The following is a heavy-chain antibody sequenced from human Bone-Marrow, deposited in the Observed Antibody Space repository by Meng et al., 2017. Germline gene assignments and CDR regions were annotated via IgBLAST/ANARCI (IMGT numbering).Heavy chain of an antibody. J-gene: IGHJ5*02. Sequence: SQTPSLTCAVSGYSISSGYYWGWIRQPPGKGLEWIGSIYHSGSTYYNPSLKSRVTISVDTSKNQFSLKLSSVTAADTAVYYWARVVPAARDWFDPWGQGTLVNVSS. V-gene: IGHV4-38-2*01. CDR3: ARVVPAARDWFDP. CDR2: IYHSGST. CDR1: GYSISSGYY. D-gene: IGHD2-2*01.